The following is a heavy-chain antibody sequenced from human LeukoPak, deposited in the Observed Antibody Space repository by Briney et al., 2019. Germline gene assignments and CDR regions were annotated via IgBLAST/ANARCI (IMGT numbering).Heavy chain of an antibody. Sequence: GGSLRLSCAATGFTFSSYGMSWVRQAPGKGLEWVSAISGSGGYIFYADSVKGRFTISRDNSRNTLYLQMNSLRAEDTAVYYCARGPSGYHNTGGQGTLVTVSS. CDR1: GFTFSSYG. D-gene: IGHD5-12*01. CDR3: ARGPSGYHNT. V-gene: IGHV3-23*01. J-gene: IGHJ4*02. CDR2: ISGSGGYI.